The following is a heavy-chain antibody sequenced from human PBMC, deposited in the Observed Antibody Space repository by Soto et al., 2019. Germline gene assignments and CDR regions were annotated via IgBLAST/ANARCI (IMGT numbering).Heavy chain of an antibody. CDR2: IYWDDDK. CDR1: GFSLSTTTVG. J-gene: IGHJ3*01. D-gene: IGHD3-16*01. CDR3: VLTYYLHAFDV. Sequence: QITLKESGPTLVKPTQTLTLTCTFSGFSLSTTTVGVGWIRQPPGKALEWLALIYWDDDKPYSPSLRSRLTITKDTSKNQVVLTMTNMDPVDTATYYCVLTYYLHAFDVWGQGTMVTVSS. V-gene: IGHV2-5*02.